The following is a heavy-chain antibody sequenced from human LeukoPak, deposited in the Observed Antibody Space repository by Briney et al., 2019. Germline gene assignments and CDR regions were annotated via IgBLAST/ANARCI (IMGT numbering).Heavy chain of an antibody. D-gene: IGHD5-18*01. CDR1: GFSLSTSGVG. V-gene: IGHV2-5*02. J-gene: IGHJ4*02. Sequence: SGPTLVKPPQPLTLTCTFSGFSLSTSGVGVGWIRQPPGKALEWLAFIYWDDDKRYSPSLKSRLTITKDTSKNQVVLTMTNMDPVDTATYYCAHRQRSYSYDCYFDFWGQGTLVTVSS. CDR2: IYWDDDK. CDR3: AHRQRSYSYDCYFDF.